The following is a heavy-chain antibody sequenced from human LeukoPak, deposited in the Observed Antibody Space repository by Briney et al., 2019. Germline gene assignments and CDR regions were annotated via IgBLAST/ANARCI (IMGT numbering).Heavy chain of an antibody. CDR3: ARDLRKYCGGDCYRNWFDP. D-gene: IGHD2-21*02. CDR2: IYTSGST. Sequence: SETLSLTCTVSGGSISSYYWSWIRQPPGKGLEWIGRIYTSGSTNYNPSLKSRVTMSVDTSKNQFSLKLSSVTAADTAVYYCARDLRKYCGGDCYRNWFDPWGQGTLVTVSS. J-gene: IGHJ5*02. CDR1: GGSISSYY. V-gene: IGHV4-4*07.